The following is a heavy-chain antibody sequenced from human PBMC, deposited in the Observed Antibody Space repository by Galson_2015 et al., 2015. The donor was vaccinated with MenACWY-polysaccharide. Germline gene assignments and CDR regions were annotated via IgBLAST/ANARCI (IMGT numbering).Heavy chain of an antibody. CDR2: ISAHNGNA. J-gene: IGHJ4*02. CDR1: GYTFISYG. V-gene: IGHV1-18*01. CDR3: ARSLKPYCSSTTCYSGFFDY. D-gene: IGHD2-2*01. Sequence: VKVSCKASGYTFISYGINWVRQAPGQGLEWMGWISAHNGNANYAQNVQGRVTMTTDTSASTAYMELRSLRSDNTAVYFCARSLKPYCSSTTCYSGFFDYWGQGILITVSS.